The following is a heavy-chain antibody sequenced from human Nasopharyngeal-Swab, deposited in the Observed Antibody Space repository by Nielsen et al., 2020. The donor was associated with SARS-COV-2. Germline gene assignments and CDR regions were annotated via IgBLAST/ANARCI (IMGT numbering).Heavy chain of an antibody. Sequence: GGSLRLSCAASGFTFSSYAMSWVRQAPGKGLEWVSIISGNDNTTYYADSVKDRFTISRDNSKNTLFLQMNSLRAEDTAVYYCAREPSFYSSGWGYYFDYWGQGTLVTVSS. CDR3: AREPSFYSSGWGYYFDY. CDR1: GFTFSSYA. V-gene: IGHV3-23*01. CDR2: ISGNDNTT. D-gene: IGHD6-19*01. J-gene: IGHJ4*02.